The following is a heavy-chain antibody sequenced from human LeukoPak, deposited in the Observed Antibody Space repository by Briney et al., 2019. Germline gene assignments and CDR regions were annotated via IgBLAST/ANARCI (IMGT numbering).Heavy chain of an antibody. V-gene: IGHV3-23*01. D-gene: IGHD5-12*01. J-gene: IGHJ4*02. CDR1: GSTFSSYA. CDR3: ASSRWLRHFDY. CDR2: IGGSGATT. Sequence: GGSLRLSCAASGSTFSSYAMSWVRRAPGKGLEWVSAIGGSGATTYYVDSVKGRFTISRDNSKNTLYLQINSLIAEDTAVYYCASSRWLRHFDYWGQGTLVTVSS.